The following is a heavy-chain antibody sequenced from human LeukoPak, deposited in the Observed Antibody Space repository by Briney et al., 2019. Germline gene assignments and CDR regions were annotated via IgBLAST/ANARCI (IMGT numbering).Heavy chain of an antibody. CDR3: ARGSRYCSSTSCYDYYYGMDV. Sequence: GGSLRLSCAASGFTFSSSGIHWVRQAPGKGLEWVAVTSVDKNQYYYADSVKGRFTGSRDNSKNTLYLQMNSLRAEDTAVYYCARGSRYCSSTSCYDYYYGMDVWAKGPRSPSP. J-gene: IGHJ6*02. D-gene: IGHD2-2*01. V-gene: IGHV3-30*14. CDR2: TSVDKNQY. CDR1: GFTFSSSG.